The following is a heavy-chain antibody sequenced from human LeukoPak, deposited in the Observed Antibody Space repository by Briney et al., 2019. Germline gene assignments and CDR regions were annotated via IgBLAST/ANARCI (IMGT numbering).Heavy chain of an antibody. Sequence: GGSLRLSCAASGFTFTNYAMHWVRQAPGKGLEWVTVISKDGSDKNYADSVKGRFTISRDNSMNTLFLQMNSLRTDDTAVYLCARDAYYSSGTYFDSWGQGTLVTVSS. CDR1: GFTFTNYA. CDR2: ISKDGSDK. D-gene: IGHD3-10*01. J-gene: IGHJ4*02. V-gene: IGHV3-30*01. CDR3: ARDAYYSSGTYFDS.